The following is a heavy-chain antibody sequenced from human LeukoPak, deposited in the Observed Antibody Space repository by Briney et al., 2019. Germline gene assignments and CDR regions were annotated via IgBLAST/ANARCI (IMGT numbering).Heavy chain of an antibody. CDR2: INPDSGGT. Sequence: ASVKVSCKASGYTFTGYYMHWVRQAPGQGLEWMGRINPDSGGTNYAQKFQGRVTMTRDTSTSTVYMELSSLRSEDTAVYYCARDGYVSSGWYSMGFDPWGQGTLVTVSS. CDR1: GYTFTGYY. J-gene: IGHJ5*02. D-gene: IGHD6-19*01. CDR3: ARDGYVSSGWYSMGFDP. V-gene: IGHV1-2*06.